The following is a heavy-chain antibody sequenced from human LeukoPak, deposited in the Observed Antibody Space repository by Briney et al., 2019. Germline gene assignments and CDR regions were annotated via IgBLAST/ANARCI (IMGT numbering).Heavy chain of an antibody. CDR1: GFTFSSYG. CDR3: AKDFGGYDTYFDF. D-gene: IGHD5-12*01. J-gene: IGHJ4*02. V-gene: IGHV3-30*02. Sequence: GGSLRLSCAASGFTFSSYGMHWVRQAPGKGLEWVAFIQYDGSDKHYADSVKGRFTISRDNSKNTLYLQMSSLRAEDTAVYYCAKDFGGYDTYFDFWGQGTLVTVSS. CDR2: IQYDGSDK.